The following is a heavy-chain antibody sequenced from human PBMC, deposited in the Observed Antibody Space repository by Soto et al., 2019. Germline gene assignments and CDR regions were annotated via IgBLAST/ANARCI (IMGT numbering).Heavy chain of an antibody. J-gene: IGHJ4*02. Sequence: QGHLVQSGAEVKKPGASVKVSCKASGYTFTTYGISWVRQAPGQGLEWMGWISTYNGNTNYEQKLQGRVTLTTDTLTSTAYMELRGLRSDDTAVYYCARRGAYCSGGTCYHFDYWGQGTLVTVSS. D-gene: IGHD2-15*01. V-gene: IGHV1-18*04. CDR3: ARRGAYCSGGTCYHFDY. CDR1: GYTFTTYG. CDR2: ISTYNGNT.